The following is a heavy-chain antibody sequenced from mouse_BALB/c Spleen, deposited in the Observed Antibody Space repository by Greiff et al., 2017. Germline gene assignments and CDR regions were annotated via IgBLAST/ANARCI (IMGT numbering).Heavy chain of an antibody. V-gene: IGHV2-6-7*02. CDR3: ARGGYYGYGYFDV. CDR2: IWGDGST. J-gene: IGHJ1*01. Sequence: VQLQESGPGLVAPSQSLSITCTVSGFSLTGYGVNWVRQPPGKGLEWLGMIWGDGSTDYNSALKSRLSISKDNSKSQVFLKMNSLQTDDTARYYCARGGYYGYGYFDVWGAGTTVTVSS. CDR1: GFSLTGYG. D-gene: IGHD1-1*01.